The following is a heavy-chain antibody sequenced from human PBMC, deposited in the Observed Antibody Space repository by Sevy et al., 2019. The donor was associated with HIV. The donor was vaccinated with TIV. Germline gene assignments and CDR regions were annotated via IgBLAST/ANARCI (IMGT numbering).Heavy chain of an antibody. Sequence: GGSLRLSCAASGFTFSKIGMHWVRQAPGKGLEWVAVISNDGSDKQYADAVKGRLTISRDNSKETLFLQRNGLGLEDSAVYYCANSRGRFEGSSWLYYYYLMDVWGQGTTVTVSS. V-gene: IGHV3-30*18. CDR3: ANSRGRFEGSSWLYYYYLMDV. CDR1: GFTFSKIG. J-gene: IGHJ6*02. D-gene: IGHD6-13*01. CDR2: ISNDGSDK.